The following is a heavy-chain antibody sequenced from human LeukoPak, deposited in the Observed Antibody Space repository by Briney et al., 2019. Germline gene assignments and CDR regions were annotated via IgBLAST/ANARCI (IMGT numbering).Heavy chain of an antibody. J-gene: IGHJ5*02. Sequence: SETLSLTCTVSGGSLSSFYWSWIRQPPGKGLEWIGYISYSGSTNYNPSLKSRVTISVDTSKNQFSLKLNSVTAADTAVYYCARCPSAVYNWFDPWGQGTLVTVSS. CDR1: GGSLSSFY. CDR2: ISYSGST. CDR3: ARCPSAVYNWFDP. V-gene: IGHV4-59*08.